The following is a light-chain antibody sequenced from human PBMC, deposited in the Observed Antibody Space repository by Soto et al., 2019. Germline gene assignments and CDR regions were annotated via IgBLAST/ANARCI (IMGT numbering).Light chain of an antibody. V-gene: IGLV1-51*01. CDR2: DNN. J-gene: IGLJ1*01. CDR3: GTWDSSLSAAV. CDR1: SSNIGNNY. Sequence: QSVLTQPPSVSAAPGQEVTISCSGSSSNIGNNYVSWYQQLPGTAPKLLIYDNNKRPSGIPDRFSGSKSGTSATLGITGLQTGDEADYYCGTWDSSLSAAVFGTGTKATVL.